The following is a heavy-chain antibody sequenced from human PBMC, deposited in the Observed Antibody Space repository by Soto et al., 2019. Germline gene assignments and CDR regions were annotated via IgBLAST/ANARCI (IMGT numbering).Heavy chain of an antibody. CDR1: GDSVSSNGAA. Sequence: SQTPSLTCAISGDSVSSNGAAWSWIRQSPSRGLQWLGRTYYRSKWNNDYAVSVKSRITINPDASKNQFSLQLNSVTPEDTAIYYCARGHAETMDVWGQGTTVTVSS. V-gene: IGHV6-1*01. J-gene: IGHJ6*02. CDR3: ARGHAETMDV. CDR2: TYYRSKWNN.